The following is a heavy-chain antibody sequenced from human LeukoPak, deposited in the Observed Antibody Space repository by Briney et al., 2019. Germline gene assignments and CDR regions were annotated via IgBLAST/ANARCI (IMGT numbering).Heavy chain of an antibody. CDR3: AREGAAAGTPYYYYYYGMDV. J-gene: IGHJ6*02. V-gene: IGHV4-31*03. CDR2: IYYSGST. Sequence: SQTLSLTCTVPGGSISSGGYYWRWIRQHPGKGLEWIGYIYYSGSTYYNPSLKSRVTISVDTSKNQFSLKLSSVTAADTAVYYCAREGAAAGTPYYYYYYGMDVWGQGTTVTVSS. CDR1: GGSISSGGYY. D-gene: IGHD6-13*01.